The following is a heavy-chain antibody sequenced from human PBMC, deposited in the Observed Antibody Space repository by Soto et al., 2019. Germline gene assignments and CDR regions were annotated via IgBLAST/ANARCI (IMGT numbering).Heavy chain of an antibody. CDR3: AKDRGYDFWSGYYPFDY. CDR2: ISWNSGSI. CDR1: GFTFDDYA. Sequence: GGSLRLSCAASGFTFDDYAMHWVRQAPGKGLEWVSGISWNSGSIGYADSVKGRFTISRDNAKNSLYLQMNSLRAEDTALYYCAKDRGYDFWSGYYPFDYWGQGTLVTVSS. D-gene: IGHD3-3*01. J-gene: IGHJ4*02. V-gene: IGHV3-9*01.